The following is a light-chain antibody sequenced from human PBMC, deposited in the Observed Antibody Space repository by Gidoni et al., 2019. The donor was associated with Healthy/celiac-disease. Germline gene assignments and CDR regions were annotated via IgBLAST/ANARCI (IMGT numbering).Light chain of an antibody. J-gene: IGKJ2*03. Sequence: PMTQSPSSLSASVGDRVTITCRASQSISSYLNWYQQKPGKAPKLLIYAASSLQSGVPSRFSGSGSGTDFTLTISSLQPEDFATYYCQQSYSNPPSFGQGTKLDIK. CDR2: AAS. V-gene: IGKV1-39*01. CDR3: QQSYSNPPS. CDR1: QSISSY.